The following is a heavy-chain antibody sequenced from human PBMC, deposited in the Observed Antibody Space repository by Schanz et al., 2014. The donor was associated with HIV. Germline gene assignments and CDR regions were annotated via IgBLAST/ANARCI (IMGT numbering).Heavy chain of an antibody. D-gene: IGHD1-1*01. J-gene: IGHJ6*02. CDR3: SSPRHKTTDNWKPSMDL. Sequence: EVQIVESGGGFVRPGGSLRLSCVVSGLPFSTSAMSWVRQAPGKGLEWVSVISGSGGSTNYADSVKGRFTISRDNANKTLSLQLNMQRPKDADIYVCSSPRHKTTDNWKPSMDLWGQGTTVTVSS. V-gene: IGHV3-23*04. CDR2: ISGSGGST. CDR1: GLPFSTSA.